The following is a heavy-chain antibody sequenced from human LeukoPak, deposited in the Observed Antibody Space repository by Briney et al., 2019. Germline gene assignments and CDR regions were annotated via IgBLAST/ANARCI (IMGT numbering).Heavy chain of an antibody. CDR1: GGSINSYY. CDR3: ARAYSSSWYWFDP. Sequence: PSETLSLTCTVSGGSINSYYWSWIRQPPGKGLEWIGYIYYSGSTNYNPSLKSRVTISVDTSKNQFSLKLSSVTAADTAVYYCARAYSSSWYWFDPWGQGTLVTVSS. J-gene: IGHJ5*02. CDR2: IYYSGST. V-gene: IGHV4-59*01. D-gene: IGHD6-13*01.